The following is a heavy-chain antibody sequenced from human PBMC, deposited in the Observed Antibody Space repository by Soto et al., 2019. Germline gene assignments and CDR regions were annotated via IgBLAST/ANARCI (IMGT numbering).Heavy chain of an antibody. J-gene: IGHJ2*01. CDR2: IWYDGSNK. CDR1: GFTFSSYG. Sequence: QVQLVESGGGVVQPGRSLRLSCAASGFTFSSYGMHWVRQAPGKGLEWVAVIWYDGSNKYYADSVKGRFTISRDNSKNTLYLQMNRLRAEDTAVYYCARAEYSGSSTYWYFDLWGRGTLVTVSS. D-gene: IGHD1-26*01. V-gene: IGHV3-33*01. CDR3: ARAEYSGSSTYWYFDL.